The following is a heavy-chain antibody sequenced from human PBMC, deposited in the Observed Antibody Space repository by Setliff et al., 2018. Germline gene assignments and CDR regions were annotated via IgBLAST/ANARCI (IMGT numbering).Heavy chain of an antibody. D-gene: IGHD6-13*01. CDR2: ISAYNGNT. J-gene: IGHJ3*02. CDR1: GYTLTSYG. CDR3: ARAPAYSSTPGSYAFDI. Sequence: ASVKVSCKASGYTLTSYGISWVRQAPGQGLEWMGWISAYNGNTNYAQKLQGRVTMTTDTSTSTAYMELRSLRSDDTAVYYCARAPAYSSTPGSYAFDIWGQGTMVTVSS. V-gene: IGHV1-18*01.